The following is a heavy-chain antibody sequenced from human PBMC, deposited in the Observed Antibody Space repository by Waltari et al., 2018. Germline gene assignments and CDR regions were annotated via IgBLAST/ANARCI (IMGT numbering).Heavy chain of an antibody. D-gene: IGHD1-7*01. V-gene: IGHV4-34*01. CDR3: AIGTGTIDPEAFDI. CDR1: GGSFSGYY. Sequence: QVQLQQWGAGLLKPSETLSLTCAVYGGSFSGYYWSWIRQPPGKGLEWIGEINHSGSTNYNPSLKSRVTISVDTSKNQFSLKLSSVTAADTAVYYCAIGTGTIDPEAFDIWGQGTMVTVSS. J-gene: IGHJ3*02. CDR2: INHSGST.